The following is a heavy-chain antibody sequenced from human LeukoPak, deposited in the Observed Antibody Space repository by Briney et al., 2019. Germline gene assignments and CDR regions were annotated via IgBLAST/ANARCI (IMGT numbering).Heavy chain of an antibody. V-gene: IGHV4-61*02. CDR3: AGGSRIYSYGRIYYYYYYMDV. D-gene: IGHD5-18*01. J-gene: IGHJ6*03. CDR1: GGSISSGSYY. CDR2: IYTSGST. Sequence: SQTLSLTCTVSGGSISSGSYYWSWIRQPAGKGLEWIGRIYTSGSTNYNPSLKSRVTISVDTSKNQFSLKLSSVTAADTAVYYCAGGSRIYSYGRIYYYYYYMDVWGKGTTVTVSS.